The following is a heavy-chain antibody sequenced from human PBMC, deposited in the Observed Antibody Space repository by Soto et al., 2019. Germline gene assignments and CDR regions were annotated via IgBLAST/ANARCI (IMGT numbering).Heavy chain of an antibody. CDR3: AKDPSPQPTTVVTPGWFDP. D-gene: IGHD4-17*01. V-gene: IGHV4-31*03. CDR1: GGSIRTGGYY. J-gene: IGHJ5*02. Sequence: SETLSLTCTVSGGSIRTGGYYWSWIRQHPGKGLEWLGYIYYTGRTYYNPSLKNRLTMSVDMSKSQFSLKLTSLTAADTAVYYCAKDPSPQPTTVVTPGWFDPWGQGILVTVYS. CDR2: IYYTGRT.